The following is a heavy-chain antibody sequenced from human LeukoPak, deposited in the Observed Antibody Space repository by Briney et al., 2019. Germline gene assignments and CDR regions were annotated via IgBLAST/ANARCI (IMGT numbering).Heavy chain of an antibody. D-gene: IGHD5/OR15-5a*01. V-gene: IGHV1-18*01. CDR1: GYTFTNYG. CDR3: ARDAVSTTTAGGIDY. Sequence: GASVKVSCKASGYTFTNYGISWVRQAPGQGLEWMGWISAYSGYTHYEQKIQGRVTVTTEASTSTAYMELRSLTSYDTAVYYCARDAVSTTTAGGIDYWGQGTLVTVSS. CDR2: ISAYSGYT. J-gene: IGHJ4*02.